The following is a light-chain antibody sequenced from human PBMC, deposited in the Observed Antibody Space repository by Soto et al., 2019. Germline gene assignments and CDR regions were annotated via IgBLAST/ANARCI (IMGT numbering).Light chain of an antibody. Sequence: EIVLTQSPATLSLSPGERATLSCRASPSVSSYLAWSQQKPGQAPRLLIYDASNRATGVPARFSGSGSGTDFTLTISSLEPEDFAVYYCHQRSNWPFTCGPGTKVDVK. V-gene: IGKV3-11*01. CDR1: PSVSSY. CDR3: HQRSNWPFT. J-gene: IGKJ3*01. CDR2: DAS.